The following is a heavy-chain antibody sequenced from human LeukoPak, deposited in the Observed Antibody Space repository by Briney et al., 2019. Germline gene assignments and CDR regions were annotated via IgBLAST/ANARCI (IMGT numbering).Heavy chain of an antibody. CDR2: IKQDGSEK. CDR3: ARPHSISGDDAFDI. CDR1: GFTFSRYW. Sequence: GGSLRLSCAASGFTFSRYWMTWVRQAPGKGLEWVANIKQDGSEKYYVGSVMGRFTISRDNAKNSLFLQMNSLRAEDTAVYYFARPHSISGDDAFDIWGHGTMVSVSS. D-gene: IGHD3-3*01. V-gene: IGHV3-7*01. J-gene: IGHJ3*02.